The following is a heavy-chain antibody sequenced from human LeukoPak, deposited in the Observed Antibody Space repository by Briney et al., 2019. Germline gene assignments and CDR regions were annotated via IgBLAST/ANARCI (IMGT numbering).Heavy chain of an antibody. CDR2: ISGGGSGT. CDR3: AKAVGSSGYFSRDAFDI. Sequence: GGSLRLSCAASGFTFSSYAMTWVRQAPGKGLEWVSGISGGGSGTYYADSVRGRFTISRDNSKNTVYLQMNSLRAEDTAIYYCAKAVGSSGYFSRDAFDIWGQGTMATVSS. D-gene: IGHD3-22*01. J-gene: IGHJ3*02. CDR1: GFTFSSYA. V-gene: IGHV3-23*01.